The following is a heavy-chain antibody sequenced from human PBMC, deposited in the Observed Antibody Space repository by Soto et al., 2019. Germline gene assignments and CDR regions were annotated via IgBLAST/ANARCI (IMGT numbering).Heavy chain of an antibody. CDR3: ASADYFYDSNGYSGPLKA. CDR2: IWYDGSNK. V-gene: IGHV3-33*01. CDR1: GFTFSSYG. D-gene: IGHD3-22*01. Sequence: GGSLRLSCAASGFTFSSYGMHWVRQAPGKGLEWVAVIWYDGSNKYYADSVKGRFTISRDNSKNTLYLQMNSLRAEDTAVYYCASADYFYDSNGYSGPLKAWGQGTLVTVSS. J-gene: IGHJ5*02.